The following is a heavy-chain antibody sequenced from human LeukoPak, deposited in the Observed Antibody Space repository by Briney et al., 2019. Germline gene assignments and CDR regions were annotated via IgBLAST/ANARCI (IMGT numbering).Heavy chain of an antibody. CDR2: ISYDGRSK. V-gene: IGHV3-30*04. D-gene: IGHD3-3*01. J-gene: IGHJ4*02. CDR3: ASWAGNTQSDSWSGPFDY. CDR1: GFTFSSYS. Sequence: GGSLRLSCAASGFTFSSYSIHWVRQPLGKGLEWVALISYDGRSKYYADSVNGRFTISRDNSKETLYLQMDSLRVEDTAVYYCASWAGNTQSDSWSGPFDYWGQGSLVTVSS.